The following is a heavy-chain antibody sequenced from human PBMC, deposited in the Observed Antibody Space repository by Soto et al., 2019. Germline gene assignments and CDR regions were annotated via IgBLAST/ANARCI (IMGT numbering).Heavy chain of an antibody. D-gene: IGHD3-3*01. J-gene: IGHJ4*02. CDR3: ARAEFAYYDFWSGYQG. V-gene: IGHV1-3*01. CDR1: LYSFASYA. CDR2: INAGNGNT. Sequence: AAAEVSREASLYSFASYARQWVRQAPGQRLEWMGWINAGNGNTKYSQKFQGRVTITRDTSASTAYMELSSLRSEDTAVYYCARAEFAYYDFWSGYQGWGQGNLVTVSS.